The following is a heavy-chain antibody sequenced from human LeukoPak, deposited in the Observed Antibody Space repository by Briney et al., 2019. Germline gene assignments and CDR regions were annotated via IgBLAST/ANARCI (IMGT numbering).Heavy chain of an antibody. Sequence: PETLSLTCAVYGGSFSGYYWSWIRQPPGKGLEWIGEINHSGSTNYNPSLKSRVTISVDTSKNQFSLKLSSVTAADTAVYYCARGPARIAARPGPYFQHWGQGTLVTVSS. V-gene: IGHV4-34*01. J-gene: IGHJ1*01. CDR1: GGSFSGYY. D-gene: IGHD6-6*01. CDR2: INHSGST. CDR3: ARGPARIAARPGPYFQH.